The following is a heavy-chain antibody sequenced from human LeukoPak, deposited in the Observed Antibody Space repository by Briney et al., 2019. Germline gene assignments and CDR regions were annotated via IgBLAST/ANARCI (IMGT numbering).Heavy chain of an antibody. CDR3: AKDPRRFYYYYGMDV. J-gene: IGHJ6*02. CDR2: ISYDGSNK. V-gene: IGHV3-30*18. Sequence: PGRSLRLSCAASGFTFSSYGMHWVRQAPGKGLEWVAVISYDGSNKYYADSVKGRFTISRGNSKNTLYLQMNSLRAEDTAVYYCAKDPRRFYYYYGMDVWGQGTTVTVSS. D-gene: IGHD3-10*01. CDR1: GFTFSSYG.